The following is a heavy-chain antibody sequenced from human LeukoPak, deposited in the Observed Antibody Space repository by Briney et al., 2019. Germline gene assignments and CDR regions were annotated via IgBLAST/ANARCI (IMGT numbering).Heavy chain of an antibody. CDR2: IYTSGST. V-gene: IGHV4-61*02. J-gene: IGHJ4*02. D-gene: IGHD2-15*01. CDR1: GGSISSGSYY. CDR3: ARGAMGCSGGSCYFRDLDY. Sequence: SETLSLTCTASGGSISSGSYYWSWIRQPAGKGLEWIGRIYTSGSTNYNPSLKSRVTISVDTSKNQFSLKLSSVTAADTAVYYCARGAMGCSGGSCYFRDLDYWGQGTLVTVSS.